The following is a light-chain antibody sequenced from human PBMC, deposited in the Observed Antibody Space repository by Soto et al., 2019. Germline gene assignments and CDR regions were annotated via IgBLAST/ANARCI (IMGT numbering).Light chain of an antibody. Sequence: EIVMTQSPATLSLSPGDRATLSCRASQFISSNYLSWYQQKPGQAPRLLIYGASTRATGIPDRFSGSGSETDFTLTISSLEPEDSAVYYCQQRHMWPITFGQGTRLEIK. CDR2: GAS. CDR1: QFISSNY. CDR3: QQRHMWPIT. J-gene: IGKJ5*01. V-gene: IGKV3D-7*01.